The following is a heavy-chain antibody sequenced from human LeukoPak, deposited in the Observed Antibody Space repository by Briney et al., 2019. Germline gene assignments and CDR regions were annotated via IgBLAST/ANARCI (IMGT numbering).Heavy chain of an antibody. Sequence: GGSLRLSCAASGFTFSSYAMSWVRQAPGKGLEWVSAISGSGGSTYYADSVKGRFTISRDNSKNTLYLQMNSLRAEDTAIYYCASRHYDFGYYWGQGTLVTVSS. J-gene: IGHJ4*02. CDR2: ISGSGGST. V-gene: IGHV3-23*01. CDR1: GFTFSSYA. CDR3: ASRHYDFGYY. D-gene: IGHD4-17*01.